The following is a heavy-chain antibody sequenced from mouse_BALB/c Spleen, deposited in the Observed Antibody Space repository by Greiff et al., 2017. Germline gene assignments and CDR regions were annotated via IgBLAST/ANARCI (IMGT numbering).Heavy chain of an antibody. D-gene: IGHD1-1*01. CDR2: ISDGGSYT. V-gene: IGHV5-4*02. CDR3: ARRGNYYGSSYAMDY. J-gene: IGHJ4*01. CDR1: GFTFSDYY. Sequence: EVQVVESGGGLVKPGGSLKLSCAASGFTFSDYYMYWVRQTPEKRLEWVATISDGGSYTYYPDSVKGRFTISRDNAKNNLYLQMSSLKSEDTAMYYCARRGNYYGSSYAMDYWGQGTSVTVSS.